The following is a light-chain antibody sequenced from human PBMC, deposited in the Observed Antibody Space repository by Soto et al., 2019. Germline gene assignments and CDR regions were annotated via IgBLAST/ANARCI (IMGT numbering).Light chain of an antibody. J-gene: IGLJ2*01. V-gene: IGLV2-14*01. CDR2: EVS. Sequence: QSVLTQPASVSGSPGQSITISCTGASSHVGGYDYVSWYQHHPGKAPKLLIYEVSNRPSGVSNRFSGSKSDNTAALTISGLHAEDEADYYCSSSTSSSTLFGGGTQLTVL. CDR3: SSSTSSSTL. CDR1: SSHVGGYDY.